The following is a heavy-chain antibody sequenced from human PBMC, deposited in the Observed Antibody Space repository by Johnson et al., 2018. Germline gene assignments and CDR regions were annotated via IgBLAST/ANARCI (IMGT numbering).Heavy chain of an antibody. CDR2: ISWNSGSI. V-gene: IGHV3-9*01. CDR3: ARDAPDTMVRGDAFDI. D-gene: IGHD3-10*01. J-gene: IGHJ3*02. Sequence: EVQLVESGGGLVQPGRSLRLSCAASGFTFDDYAMHWVRQAPGKGLEWVSGISWNSGSIGYADSVKGRFTISRDNYKKTLYLKMNSRRAEDTAVYYCARDAPDTMVRGDAFDIWGQGTMVTVSS. CDR1: GFTFDDYA.